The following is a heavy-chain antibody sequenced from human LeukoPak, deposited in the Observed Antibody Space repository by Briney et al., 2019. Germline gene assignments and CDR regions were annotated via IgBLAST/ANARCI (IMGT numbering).Heavy chain of an antibody. CDR1: GYTFTGYY. Sequence: GASVKVSCKGSGYTFTGYYMHWVRQAPGQGLEWMAWINPNGGATNYAQKFQGRVTVTRDTSISTAYMERSSLESDDTAVYYCARDLMTTQTWDFDYWGQGTLVSVSS. V-gene: IGHV1-2*02. D-gene: IGHD3-16*01. CDR3: ARDLMTTQTWDFDY. J-gene: IGHJ4*02. CDR2: INPNGGAT.